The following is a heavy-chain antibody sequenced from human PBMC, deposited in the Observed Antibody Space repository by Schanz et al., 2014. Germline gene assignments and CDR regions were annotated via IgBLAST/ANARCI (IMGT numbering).Heavy chain of an antibody. CDR3: ARDKKGFVAVAGRAPFDY. Sequence: VQLVESGGDLVKPGGSLRLSCEASGFTFSNYGMNWVRQAPEKGLEWVSYISSSSGTIYYADSVKGRFTISRDNAKNLLYLQMNGLRAEDTAVYFCARDKKGFVAVAGRAPFDYWGQGTLGTVSS. CDR1: GFTFSNYG. V-gene: IGHV3-48*01. D-gene: IGHD6-19*01. J-gene: IGHJ4*02. CDR2: ISSSSGTI.